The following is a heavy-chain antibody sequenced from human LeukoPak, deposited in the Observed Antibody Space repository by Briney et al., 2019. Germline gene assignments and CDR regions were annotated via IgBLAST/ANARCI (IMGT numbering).Heavy chain of an antibody. CDR1: GGSISSSSYY. J-gene: IGHJ4*02. V-gene: IGHV4-39*01. CDR3: ARHSLSYDIFPDY. CDR2: IYYSGST. D-gene: IGHD3-9*01. Sequence: SETLSLTCTVSGGSISSSSYYWGWIRQPPGKGLEWIGSIYYSGSTYYNPSLKSRVTISVATSKNQFSLKLSSVTAADTAVYYCARHSLSYDIFPDYWGQGTLVTVSS.